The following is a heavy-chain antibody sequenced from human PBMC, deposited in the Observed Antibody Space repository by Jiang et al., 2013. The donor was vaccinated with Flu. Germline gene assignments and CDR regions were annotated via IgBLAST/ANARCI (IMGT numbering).Heavy chain of an antibody. J-gene: IGHJ4*02. V-gene: IGHV2-70*20. CDR1: GFSLSTSGVS. D-gene: IGHD5-24*01. CDR2: IDWEDYK. CDR3: ARIGRRDGYDFVDF. Sequence: SGFSLSTSGVSVNWVRQPPGKALEWLALIDWEDYKYYTTSLKTRLTISKDTSKNQVVLKMTNVDPVDTGTYYCARIGRRDGYDFVDFWGQGTLVTVSS.